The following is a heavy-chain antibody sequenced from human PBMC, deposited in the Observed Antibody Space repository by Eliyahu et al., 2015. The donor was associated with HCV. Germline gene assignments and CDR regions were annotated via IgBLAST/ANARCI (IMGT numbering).Heavy chain of an antibody. J-gene: IGHJ5*02. CDR1: GASISSYY. D-gene: IGHD6-19*01. V-gene: IGHV4-59*01. CDR2: IYYSGST. Sequence: QVQLQESGPGLVKPSETLSLTCTVSGASISSYYWSWIRQSPGKGLEWIAYIYYSGSTNYNPSLKSRVTISLDTSKNHYSLKLSSVTAADTAVYYCASGGGGIAVAGTGGWFDPWGQGTLVTVSS. CDR3: ASGGGGIAVAGTGGWFDP.